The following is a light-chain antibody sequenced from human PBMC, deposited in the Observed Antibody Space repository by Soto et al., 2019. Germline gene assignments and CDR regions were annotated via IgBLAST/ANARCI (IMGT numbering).Light chain of an antibody. CDR3: QKYSSVPV. CDR2: AAS. CDR1: QDIRNF. V-gene: IGKV1-27*01. J-gene: IGKJ3*01. Sequence: DIRMTQSPTSLSASVGDRVTITCRASQDIRNFVAWYQQKPGKAPKLLIYAASTLQSGVPSRFSGSGSGTDFTLTINSLQPVDVATYSCQKYSSVPVFGPGTKVEIK.